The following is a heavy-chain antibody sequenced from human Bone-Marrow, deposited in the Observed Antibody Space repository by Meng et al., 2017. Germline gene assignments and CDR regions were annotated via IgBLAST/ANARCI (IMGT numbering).Heavy chain of an antibody. Sequence: QVQLQESGPGLVKPSQTLSLTCTVPGGSISSGDYYWSWIRQPPGKGLEWIGYIYYSGSTYYNPSLKSRVTISVDTSKNQFSLKLSSVTAADTAVYYCARETISGIVVVPAAITSWGQGTLVTSPQ. V-gene: IGHV4-30-4*01. CDR3: ARETISGIVVVPAAITS. D-gene: IGHD2-2*01. CDR2: IYYSGST. J-gene: IGHJ4*02. CDR1: GGSISSGDYY.